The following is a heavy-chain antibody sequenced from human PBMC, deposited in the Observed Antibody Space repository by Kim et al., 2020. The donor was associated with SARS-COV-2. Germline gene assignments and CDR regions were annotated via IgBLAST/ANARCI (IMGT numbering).Heavy chain of an antibody. J-gene: IGHJ6*02. CDR3: ARDESFENPFYGMDV. D-gene: IGHD3-9*01. CDR2: IYYSGST. Sequence: SLTCTVSGGSISSGGYYWSWIRQHPGKGLEWIGYIYYSGSTYYNPSLKSRVTISVDTSKNQFSLKLSSVTAADTAVYYCARDESFENPFYGMDVWGQGTTVTVSS. V-gene: IGHV4-31*03. CDR1: GGSISSGGYY.